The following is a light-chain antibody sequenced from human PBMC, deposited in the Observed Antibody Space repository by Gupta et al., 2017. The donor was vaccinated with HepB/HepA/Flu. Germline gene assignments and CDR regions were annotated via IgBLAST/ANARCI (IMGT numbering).Light chain of an antibody. CDR1: SSDVGGYNY. CDR3: SSYTSSSNHVV. Sequence: QSALTQPASVSGSPGQSITISCTGTSSDVGGYNYVSWYQQHPGKAPKLMIYDVSNRPSGVSNRFSGSKSGNTASLTISGLQAEEEADYYCSSYTSSSNHVVFGGGTKLTVL. V-gene: IGLV2-14*01. J-gene: IGLJ2*01. CDR2: DVS.